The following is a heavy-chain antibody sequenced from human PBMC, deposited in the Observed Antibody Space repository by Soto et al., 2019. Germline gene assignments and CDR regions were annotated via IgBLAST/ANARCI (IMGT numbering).Heavy chain of an antibody. Sequence: SETLSLTCTVSGGSISSSSLYWGWIRQPPGKGLEWIGSIHYSGSTYYNPSLKSRITIAVDTSKNQFSLKLSSVTAADTAVYFCAKTGFWSPSRAADFWGQGPLVTLAS. J-gene: IGHJ4*02. CDR1: GGSISSSSLY. CDR3: AKTGFWSPSRAADF. V-gene: IGHV4-39*01. D-gene: IGHD3-3*01. CDR2: IHYSGST.